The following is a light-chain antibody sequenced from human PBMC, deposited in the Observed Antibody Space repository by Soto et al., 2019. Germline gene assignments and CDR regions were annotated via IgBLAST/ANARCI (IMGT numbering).Light chain of an antibody. Sequence: QLVLTQPPSASGTPGQRVTIACSGSSSNIGSTTVKWYQQLPGTAPKLLIYNNNQRPSGVPDRFSGSKSGTSASLAISGLQAEDEADYYGAAWDDSLNGVVFGGGTKLTVL. CDR2: NNN. CDR3: AAWDDSLNGVV. V-gene: IGLV1-44*01. J-gene: IGLJ3*02. CDR1: SSNIGSTT.